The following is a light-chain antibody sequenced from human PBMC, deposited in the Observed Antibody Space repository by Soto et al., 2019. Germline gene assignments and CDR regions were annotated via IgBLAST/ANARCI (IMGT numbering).Light chain of an antibody. CDR2: DTN. Sequence: QAVVTQEPSLTVSPGGTVTLTCGSSTGAVTSGHYPYWFQQKPGQAPRTLIYDTNNKQSWTPARFSGSLLGGKAALTLSGAQPEDEAEYYCLLSYSGAWVFGGGTQLTGL. CDR3: LLSYSGAWV. V-gene: IGLV7-46*01. J-gene: IGLJ3*02. CDR1: TGAVTSGHY.